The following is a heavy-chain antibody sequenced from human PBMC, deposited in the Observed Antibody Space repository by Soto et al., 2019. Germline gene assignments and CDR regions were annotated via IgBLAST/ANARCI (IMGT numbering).Heavy chain of an antibody. J-gene: IGHJ6*02. CDR3: ARENGIVVVVWEYYGMDV. CDR1: GGSISSSSYY. Sequence: PSETLSLTCTVSGGSISSSSYYWGWIRQPPGKGLEWIGSIYYSGSTYYNPSLKSRVTISVDTSKNQFSLKLSSVTAADTAVYYCARENGIVVVVWEYYGMDVWGQGTTVTVSS. D-gene: IGHD2-15*01. CDR2: IYYSGST. V-gene: IGHV4-39*02.